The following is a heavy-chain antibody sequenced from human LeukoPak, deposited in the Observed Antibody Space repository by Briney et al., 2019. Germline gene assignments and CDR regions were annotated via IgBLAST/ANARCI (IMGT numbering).Heavy chain of an antibody. D-gene: IGHD6-13*01. CDR1: GGTFSSYA. J-gene: IGHJ6*02. V-gene: IGHV1-69*13. CDR2: IIPIFGTA. Sequence: GASVKVSCKASGGTFSSYAISWVRQAPGQGLEWMGGIIPIFGTANYAQKFQGRVTITADESTSTAYMELSSLRSEDTAVYYCVRGPYSSSWSRYYYYYGMDVWGQGTTVTVSS. CDR3: VRGPYSSSWSRYYYYYGMDV.